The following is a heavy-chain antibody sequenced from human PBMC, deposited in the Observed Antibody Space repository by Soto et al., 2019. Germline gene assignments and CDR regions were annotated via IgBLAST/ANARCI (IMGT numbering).Heavy chain of an antibody. CDR3: ARSLGYYYYAMDV. V-gene: IGHV3-30*04. D-gene: IGHD7-27*01. CDR2: IIYDGRNK. J-gene: IGHJ6*02. Sequence: GGSLRLSCAASGFTFSSYAMHWVRQAPGKGLEWVAVIIYDGRNKYYADSVKGRFTISRDNSKNTLFLEMTNLRPEDTALYYCARSLGYYYYAMDVWGQGTTVTVSS. CDR1: GFTFSSYA.